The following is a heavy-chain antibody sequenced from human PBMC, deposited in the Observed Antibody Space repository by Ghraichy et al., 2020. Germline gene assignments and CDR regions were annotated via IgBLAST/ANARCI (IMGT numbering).Heavy chain of an antibody. J-gene: IGHJ6*02. Sequence: SVKVSCKASGFTFTSSAVQWVRQARGQRLEWIGWIVVGSGNTNYAQKFQERVTITRDMSTSTAYMELSSLRSEDTAVYYCAADGSHITGTTWGYYYGMDVWGQGTTVTVSS. D-gene: IGHD1-20*01. CDR3: AADGSHITGTTWGYYYGMDV. V-gene: IGHV1-58*01. CDR2: IVVGSGNT. CDR1: GFTFTSSA.